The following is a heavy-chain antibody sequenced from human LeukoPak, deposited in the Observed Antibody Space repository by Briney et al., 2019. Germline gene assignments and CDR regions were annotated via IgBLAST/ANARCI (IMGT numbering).Heavy chain of an antibody. CDR2: IYYSGST. Sequence: SETLSLTCTVSGFSISSYYWSWVRQPPGKGLEWVWYIYYSGSTNYNPSLKSRVTISVDTSKNQFSLKLSSVTAADTAVYYCARAPALNYYDSSGSFDYWGQGTLVTVSS. D-gene: IGHD3-22*01. J-gene: IGHJ4*02. V-gene: IGHV4-59*01. CDR3: ARAPALNYYDSSGSFDY. CDR1: GFSISSYY.